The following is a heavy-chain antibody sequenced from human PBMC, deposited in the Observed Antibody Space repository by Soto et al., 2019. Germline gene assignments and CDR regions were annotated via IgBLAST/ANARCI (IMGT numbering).Heavy chain of an antibody. J-gene: IGHJ5*02. V-gene: IGHV1-3*01. D-gene: IGHD3-3*01. Sequence: ASVKLSCKASGYTFACNAMHSVHQSPGQRLEWMGWINAGNGNTKYSQKFQGRVTITRDTSASTAYMELSSLRSEDTAVYYCARDLYEDYDFWSGYPTTNWFDPWGQGPLVTVSS. CDR3: ARDLYEDYDFWSGYPTTNWFDP. CDR1: GYTFACNA. CDR2: INAGNGNT.